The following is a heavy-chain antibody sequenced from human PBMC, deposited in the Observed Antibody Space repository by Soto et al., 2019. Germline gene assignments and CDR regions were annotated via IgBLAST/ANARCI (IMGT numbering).Heavy chain of an antibody. V-gene: IGHV1-69*01. CDR1: GGTFSSYA. CDR3: ARADIVVVVAATPVQYYYYGMDV. J-gene: IGHJ6*02. CDR2: IIPIFGTA. Sequence: QVQLVQSGAEVKKPGSSVKVSCKASGGTFSSYAISWVRQAPGQGLEWMGGIIPIFGTANYAQKIQGRVTITADESTSTAYMELSSLRSEDTAVYYCARADIVVVVAATPVQYYYYGMDVWGQGTTVTVSS. D-gene: IGHD2-15*01.